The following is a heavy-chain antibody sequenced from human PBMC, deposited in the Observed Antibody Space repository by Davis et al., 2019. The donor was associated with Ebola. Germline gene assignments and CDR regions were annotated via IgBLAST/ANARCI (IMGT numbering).Heavy chain of an antibody. CDR1: GGSISSRSYY. D-gene: IGHD3-22*01. CDR3: ARVFYYDSSGYYSGWYFDL. CDR2: IYYSGTT. Sequence: PSETLSLTCTVSGGSISSRSYYWDWIRQPPGKGLEWIGYIYYSGTTNYNPSLKSPVTISVDTSKNHFSLKLSSVTAADTAVYYCARVFYYDSSGYYSGWYFDLWGRGTLVTVSS. V-gene: IGHV4-61*05. J-gene: IGHJ2*01.